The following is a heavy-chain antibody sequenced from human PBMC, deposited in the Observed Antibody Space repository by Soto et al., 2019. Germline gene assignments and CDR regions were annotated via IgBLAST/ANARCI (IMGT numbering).Heavy chain of an antibody. CDR3: AKYGGAVGSYNWFDP. J-gene: IGHJ5*02. CDR1: GFTLTSYA. CDR2: ISGSGSST. D-gene: IGHD3-16*01. V-gene: IGHV3-23*01. Sequence: GGSLRLSCAASGFTLTSYAMSWVRQAPGKGLEWDSAISGSGSSTYYADSMKGRFTIATDKSKNALYLQMNSLRAEHTAVYYCAKYGGAVGSYNWFDPWGQGTLVTVSS.